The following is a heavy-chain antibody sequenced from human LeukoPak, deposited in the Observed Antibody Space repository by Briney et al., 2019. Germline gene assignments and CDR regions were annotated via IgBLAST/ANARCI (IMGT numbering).Heavy chain of an antibody. CDR1: GYTFTGYY. CDR2: INPNTGSA. J-gene: IGHJ5*02. Sequence: ASVKVSCKASGYTFTGYYIHWVRQTPGQGLEWMGGINPNTGSANYPQKFQGRVTMTTDTSITTAYMDLTRLTSDDTAVYYCARGPTYNWNPFDPWGQGTLVTVSS. V-gene: IGHV1-2*02. D-gene: IGHD1-20*01. CDR3: ARGPTYNWNPFDP.